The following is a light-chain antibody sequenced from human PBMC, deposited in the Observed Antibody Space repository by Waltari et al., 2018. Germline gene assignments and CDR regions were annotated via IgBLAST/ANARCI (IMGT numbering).Light chain of an antibody. V-gene: IGLV3-19*01. CDR1: SLTTYY. CDR3: NSRDNRDHGGYV. J-gene: IGLJ1*01. CDR2: GEN. Sequence: SSELTQDPAMSVALGQTVRITCQGDSLTTYYASWFQQKPGQAPVLVMYGENNRPSGIPDRFSGSNSGSTASLTITGAQAEDEADYHCNSRDNRDHGGYVFGAGTKVTVL.